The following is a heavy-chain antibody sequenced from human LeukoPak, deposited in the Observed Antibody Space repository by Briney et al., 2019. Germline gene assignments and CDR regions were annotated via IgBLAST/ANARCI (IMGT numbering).Heavy chain of an antibody. Sequence: SETLSLTCTVSGGSISSSSYYWGWIRQPPGKGLEWIGSIYHSGSTYYNPSLKSRVTISVDTSKNQFSLKLSSVTAADTAVYYCARVAAAGTCWFDPWGQGTLVTVSS. CDR3: ARVAAAGTCWFDP. CDR2: IYHSGST. CDR1: GGSISSSSYY. J-gene: IGHJ5*02. D-gene: IGHD6-13*01. V-gene: IGHV4-39*07.